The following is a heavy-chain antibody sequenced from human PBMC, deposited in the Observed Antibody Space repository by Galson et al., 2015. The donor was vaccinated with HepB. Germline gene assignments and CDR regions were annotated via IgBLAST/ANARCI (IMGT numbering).Heavy chain of an antibody. CDR2: INPSGGST. CDR3: ARDLVDPGGYYYYGMDV. CDR1: GYTFTSYY. V-gene: IGHV1-46*01. J-gene: IGHJ6*02. D-gene: IGHD2-2*01. Sequence: SVKVSCKASGYTFTSYYMHWVRQAPGQGLEWMGIINPSGGSTSYAQKFQGRVTMTRDTSTSTVYMELSSLRSEDTAVYYCARDLVDPGGYYYYGMDVWGLGTTVTVSS.